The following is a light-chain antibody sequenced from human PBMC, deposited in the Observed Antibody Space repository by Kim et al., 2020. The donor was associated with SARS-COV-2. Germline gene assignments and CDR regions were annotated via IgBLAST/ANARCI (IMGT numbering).Light chain of an antibody. CDR2: LYSDVRH. CDR3: QTWGSGGIGV. V-gene: IGLV4-69*01. J-gene: IGLJ2*01. CDR1: PGHRNYA. Sequence: VQITCTLTPGHRNYALAWPQQQPGKGPRYVMRLYSDVRHTKGDGIPDRFSGSISGSEYSLTISSLQSEDEADYYCQTWGSGGIGVFGGGTKLTVL.